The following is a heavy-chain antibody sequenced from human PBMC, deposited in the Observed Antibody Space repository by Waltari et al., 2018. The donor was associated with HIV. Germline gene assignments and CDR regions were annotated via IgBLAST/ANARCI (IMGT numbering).Heavy chain of an antibody. CDR1: GFTFSTYV. Sequence: QVQLVGSGGGVVQPGRSLRLSCAASGFTFSTYVMHWVRQPPGKGLEWVADISSDGSDKYHADSVKGRFTISRDNSKNTLYLQMDSLRAEDTAVYFCAREFYYDSSGYNSGFDYWGQGTLVTVSS. CDR3: AREFYYDSSGYNSGFDY. J-gene: IGHJ4*02. V-gene: IGHV3-30*01. D-gene: IGHD3-22*01. CDR2: ISSDGSDK.